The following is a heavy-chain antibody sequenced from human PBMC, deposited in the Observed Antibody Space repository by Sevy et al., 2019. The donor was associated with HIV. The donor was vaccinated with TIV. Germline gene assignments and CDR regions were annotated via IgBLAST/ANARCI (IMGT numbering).Heavy chain of an antibody. D-gene: IGHD1-7*01. Sequence: GGSLRLSCAASGFTFSDYYMSWIRQAPGKGLEWVSYMSSGTSYTNYADSVKGRFTIPRDNAKNSLYLQMNSRRAEDTAVYYCARDRRNYGGQYFDYWGQGTLVTVSS. CDR1: GFTFSDYY. CDR2: MSSGTSYT. V-gene: IGHV3-11*06. J-gene: IGHJ4*02. CDR3: ARDRRNYGGQYFDY.